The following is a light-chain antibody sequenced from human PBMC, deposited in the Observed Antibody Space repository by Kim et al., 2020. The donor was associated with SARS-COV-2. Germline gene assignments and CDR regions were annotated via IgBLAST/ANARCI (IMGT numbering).Light chain of an antibody. V-gene: IGLV1-51*01. CDR1: SSNIGNNC. CDR2: DNN. Sequence: GQKVTISCSGSSSNIGNNCVSCYQQLPGTAPKLLIYDNNNRPSGIPDRFSGSKSGTSATLGITGLQTGDEADYYCGTWYSSLSAVVFGGGTQLTVL. CDR3: GTWYSSLSAVV. J-gene: IGLJ2*01.